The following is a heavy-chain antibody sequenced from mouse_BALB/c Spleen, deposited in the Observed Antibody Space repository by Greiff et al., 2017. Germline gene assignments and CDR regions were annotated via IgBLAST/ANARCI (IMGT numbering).Heavy chain of an antibody. J-gene: IGHJ2*01. CDR2: IYPGDGDT. V-gene: IGHV1-87*01. Sequence: VQLQQSGAELARPGASVKLSCKASGYTFTSYWMQWVKQRPGQGLEWIGAIYPGDGDTRYTQKFKGQATLTADKSSSTAYMQLSSLASEDSAVYYRARGDALYYFDYLGQGTTRTVSS. CDR1: GYTFTSYW. CDR3: ARGDALYYFDY. D-gene: IGHD3-3*01.